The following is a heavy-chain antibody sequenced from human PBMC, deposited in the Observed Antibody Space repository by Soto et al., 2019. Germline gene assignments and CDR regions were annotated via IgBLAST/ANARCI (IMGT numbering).Heavy chain of an antibody. D-gene: IGHD3-3*01. Sequence: QMQLVQSGPEVKKPGTSVKVSCKASGFTFTSSAVQWVRQARGQRLEWIGWIVVGSGNTNYAPKFQERVTITRDLSTSTAYMELSSLRSEDTAVYYCAADHNYDFWSGYPRRYYYGMDVWGQGTTVTVSS. V-gene: IGHV1-58*01. J-gene: IGHJ6*02. CDR3: AADHNYDFWSGYPRRYYYGMDV. CDR2: IVVGSGNT. CDR1: GFTFTSSA.